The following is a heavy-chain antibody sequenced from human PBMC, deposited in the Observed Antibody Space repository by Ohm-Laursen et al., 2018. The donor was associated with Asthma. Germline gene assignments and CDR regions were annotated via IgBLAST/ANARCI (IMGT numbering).Heavy chain of an antibody. CDR1: GFSGITFSYYY. D-gene: IGHD4-23*01. Sequence: SLRLSCAASGFSGITFSYYYMHWVRQAPGKGLVWVARINNDGSSTSYADSVQGRFTISRDNAKNTLDLQMNSLRAEDTAVYYCVRSVDDGGNSGDYWGQGTLVTVSS. CDR3: VRSVDDGGNSGDY. V-gene: IGHV3-74*01. CDR2: INNDGSST. J-gene: IGHJ4*02.